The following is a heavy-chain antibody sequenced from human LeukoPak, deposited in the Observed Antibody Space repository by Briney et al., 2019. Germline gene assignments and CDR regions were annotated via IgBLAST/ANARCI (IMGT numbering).Heavy chain of an antibody. CDR2: INPNSGGT. CDR1: GYTFTSYY. D-gene: IGHD6-13*01. CDR3: AREGVAAAGYDAFDI. J-gene: IGHJ3*02. Sequence: ASVKVSCKASGYTFTSYYMHWVRQAPGQGLEWMGWINPNSGGTNYAQKFQGRVTMTRDTSISTAYMELSRLRSDDTAVYYCAREGVAAAGYDAFDIWGQGTMVTVSS. V-gene: IGHV1-2*02.